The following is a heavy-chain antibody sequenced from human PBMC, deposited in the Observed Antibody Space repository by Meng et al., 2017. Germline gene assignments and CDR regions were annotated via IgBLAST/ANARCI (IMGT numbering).Heavy chain of an antibody. J-gene: IGHJ4*02. Sequence: GQLVQFGAEVKKPGASVKVSCNASAHTLSSDGFAWVRQAPGQGLEWMGWINAYNGYTDYAQKFLGRVTLTTDTSTNTGYMELRSLTSDDTAVYYCATRGNPYLDCWGQGTLVTVSS. CDR3: ATRGNPYLDC. CDR2: INAYNGYT. V-gene: IGHV1-18*01. CDR1: AHTLSSDG.